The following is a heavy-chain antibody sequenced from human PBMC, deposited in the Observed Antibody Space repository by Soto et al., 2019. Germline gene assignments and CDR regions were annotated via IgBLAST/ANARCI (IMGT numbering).Heavy chain of an antibody. CDR3: AKDGFIAARPLGYYYYVMDV. CDR1: GFTFSSYG. Sequence: QVQLVESGGGVVQPGRSLRLSCAASGFTFSSYGMHWVRQAPGKGLEWVAVISYDGSNKYYADSVKGRFTISRDNSKNTLYLQMNSLRAEDTAVHYCAKDGFIAARPLGYYYYVMDVWGQGTTVTVSS. D-gene: IGHD6-6*01. V-gene: IGHV3-30*18. J-gene: IGHJ6*02. CDR2: ISYDGSNK.